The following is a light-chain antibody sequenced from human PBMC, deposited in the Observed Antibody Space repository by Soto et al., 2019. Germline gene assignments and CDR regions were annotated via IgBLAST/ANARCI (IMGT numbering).Light chain of an antibody. CDR1: QSVTSKH. Sequence: EIVLTQSPGTLSLSPGERVTLSCRASQSVTSKHLAWYQQKPGQAPRLLIFAASGRPPAIPKRFSGSGSGTDFTLTISRLEPEDFAVYFCQQYHTSPYTFGHGTRVEIK. J-gene: IGKJ2*01. V-gene: IGKV3-20*01. CDR2: AAS. CDR3: QQYHTSPYT.